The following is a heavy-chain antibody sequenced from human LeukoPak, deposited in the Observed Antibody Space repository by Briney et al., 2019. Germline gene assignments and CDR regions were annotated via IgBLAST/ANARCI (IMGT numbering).Heavy chain of an antibody. CDR1: GGSFSGYY. D-gene: IGHD4-23*01. Sequence: SETLSLTCAVYGGSFSGYYWSWIRQPPGKGLEWIGEINHSGSTNYNPSLKSRVTIPVDTSKNQFSLKLSSVTAADTAVYYCARGGGGNSDWGQGTLVTVSS. CDR3: ARGGGGNSD. V-gene: IGHV4-34*01. CDR2: INHSGST. J-gene: IGHJ4*02.